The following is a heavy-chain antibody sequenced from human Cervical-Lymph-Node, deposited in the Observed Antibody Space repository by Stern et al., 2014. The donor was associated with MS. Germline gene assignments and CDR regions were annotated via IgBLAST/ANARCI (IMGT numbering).Heavy chain of an antibody. CDR1: GGSISSGDYY. V-gene: IGHV4-30-4*01. D-gene: IGHD4-11*01. CDR3: ASKADSNAPLYY. J-gene: IGHJ4*02. CDR2: IYYSVST. Sequence: QVQLQESGPGLVKPSQTLSLTCTVSGGSISSGDYYWRWIRQPPGKGLEWIGYIYYSVSTYYTPSLKSRVTISVDTSKNQFSLKLSSVTAADTAVYYCASKADSNAPLYYWGQGTLVTVSS.